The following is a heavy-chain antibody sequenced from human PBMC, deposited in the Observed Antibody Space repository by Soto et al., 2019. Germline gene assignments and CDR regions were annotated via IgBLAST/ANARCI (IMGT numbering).Heavy chain of an antibody. CDR1: GFTFSNYW. CDR3: ARGGYYRYDAFDI. V-gene: IGHV3-74*01. Sequence: PGGSLRLSCAASGFTFSNYWMHWVRQGPGKGLVWVSRIDSDGSSTSYADSVKGRFTISRDNAKSTLYLQMNSPRAEDTAVYYCARGGYYRYDAFDIWGQGTMVTVSS. D-gene: IGHD3-22*01. J-gene: IGHJ3*02. CDR2: IDSDGSST.